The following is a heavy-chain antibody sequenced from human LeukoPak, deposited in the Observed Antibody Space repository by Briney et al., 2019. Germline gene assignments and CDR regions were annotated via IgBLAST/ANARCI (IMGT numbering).Heavy chain of an antibody. CDR3: ARANIAARVYYFDY. V-gene: IGHV4-59*08. Sequence: PSETLSLTCTVSGGSISSYYWSWIRQPPGKGLEWIGYIYYSGSTNYNPSLKSRVTISVDTSKNQFSLKLSSVTAADTAVYYCARANIAARVYYFDYWGQGTLVTVSS. CDR2: IYYSGST. J-gene: IGHJ4*02. CDR1: GGSISSYY. D-gene: IGHD6-6*01.